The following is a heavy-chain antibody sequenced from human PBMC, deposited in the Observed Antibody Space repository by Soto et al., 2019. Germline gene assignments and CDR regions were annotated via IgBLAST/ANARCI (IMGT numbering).Heavy chain of an antibody. CDR2: ISSSSSTI. J-gene: IGHJ6*02. D-gene: IGHD5-18*01. V-gene: IGHV3-48*02. Sequence: GGSLRLSCAASGFTFSSYSMNWVRQAPGKGLEWVSYISSSSSTIYYADSVKGRFTISRDNAKNSLYLQMNSLRDEDTAVYYCARDRRYSYGLNYYGMDVWGQGTTVTVSS. CDR3: ARDRRYSYGLNYYGMDV. CDR1: GFTFSSYS.